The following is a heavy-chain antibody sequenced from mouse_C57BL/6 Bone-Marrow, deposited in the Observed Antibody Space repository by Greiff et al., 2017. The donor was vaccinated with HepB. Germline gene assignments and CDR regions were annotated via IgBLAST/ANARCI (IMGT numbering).Heavy chain of an antibody. D-gene: IGHD1-1*01. CDR1: GYTFTSYW. CDR2: IDPSDSYT. J-gene: IGHJ2*01. Sequence: QVQLQQSGAELVKPGASVKLSCKASGYTFTSYWMQWVKQRPGQGLEWIGEIDPSDSYTNYNQKFKGKATLTVDTSSSTAYMQLSSLTSEDSAVYYCASITTVVARWGQGTTLTVSS. V-gene: IGHV1-50*01. CDR3: ASITTVVAR.